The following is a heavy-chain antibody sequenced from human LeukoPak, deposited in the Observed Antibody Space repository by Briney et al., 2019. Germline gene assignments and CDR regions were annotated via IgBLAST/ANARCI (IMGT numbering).Heavy chain of an antibody. CDR2: IYYSGST. Sequence: SQTLSLTCTVSGGSIISGDFYWIWIRQPPGKGLEWIGYIYYSGSTYYNPSLKSLITISVDTSKNQFSLKLSSVTAADTAVYYCARGDWSSSIDYWGQGTLVTVSS. V-gene: IGHV4-30-4*01. J-gene: IGHJ4*02. D-gene: IGHD6-6*01. CDR3: ARGDWSSSIDY. CDR1: GGSIISGDFY.